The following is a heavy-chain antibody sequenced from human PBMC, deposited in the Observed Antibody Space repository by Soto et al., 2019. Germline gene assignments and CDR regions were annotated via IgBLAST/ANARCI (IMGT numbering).Heavy chain of an antibody. D-gene: IGHD3-16*01. CDR1: GFIFSSYA. J-gene: IGHJ4*02. CDR3: VKDTWGWGYFDY. V-gene: IGHV3-64D*06. CDR2: ISGNGETT. Sequence: PGGSLRLSCSASGFIFSSYAMHWVRQAPGKGLDHVSAISGNGETTYDADSVKGRFTISRDNSKNTLYLQMSSLRPEDTAVYYCVKDTWGWGYFDYWGQGILVTVSS.